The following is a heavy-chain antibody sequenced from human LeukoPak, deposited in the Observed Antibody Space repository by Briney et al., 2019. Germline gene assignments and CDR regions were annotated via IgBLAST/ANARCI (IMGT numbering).Heavy chain of an antibody. Sequence: SQTLSLTCTVSGGSISSTSYYWSWIRQPAGKGLEWIGHIYTTGSTNYNPSLKSRVTISVDTSKNQFSLKLSSVTAADTAVYYCARLGYCSSTSCYQDAFDIWGQGTMVTVSS. V-gene: IGHV4-61*09. D-gene: IGHD2-2*01. CDR2: IYTTGST. CDR3: ARLGYCSSTSCYQDAFDI. J-gene: IGHJ3*02. CDR1: GGSISSTSYY.